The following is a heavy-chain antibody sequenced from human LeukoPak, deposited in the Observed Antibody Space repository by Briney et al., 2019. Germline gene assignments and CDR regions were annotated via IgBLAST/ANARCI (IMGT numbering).Heavy chain of an antibody. CDR1: GFTFSSCA. J-gene: IGHJ5*02. CDR3: ARDAHYYDSSGSVNWFDP. V-gene: IGHV3-21*01. Sequence: GGSLRLSCSASGFTFSSCAMHWVRQAPGKGLEWVSSISSSSYIYYADSVKGRFTISRDNAKNSLYLQMNSLRAEDTAVYYCARDAHYYDSSGSVNWFDPWGQGTLATVSS. CDR2: ISSSSYI. D-gene: IGHD3-22*01.